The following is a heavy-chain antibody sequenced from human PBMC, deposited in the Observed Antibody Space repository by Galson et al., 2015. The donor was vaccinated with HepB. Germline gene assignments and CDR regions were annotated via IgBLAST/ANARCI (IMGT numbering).Heavy chain of an antibody. D-gene: IGHD3-22*01. Sequence: ETLSLTCAVYGGSISSSNYFWAWIRQPPGKGLEWIGSIYYSGTTYYSPSFESRVTLSIDTSKNQFSLKLTSVNAADTAVYYCVRRRYSGGYYHFDYWSQGILVTVSS. CDR2: IYYSGTT. CDR3: VRRRYSGGYYHFDY. J-gene: IGHJ4*02. CDR1: GGSISSSNYF. V-gene: IGHV4-39*01.